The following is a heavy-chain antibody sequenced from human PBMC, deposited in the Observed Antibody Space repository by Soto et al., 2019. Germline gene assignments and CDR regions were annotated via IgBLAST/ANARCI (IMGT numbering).Heavy chain of an antibody. J-gene: IGHJ4*02. CDR2: INKSGGSR. CDR3: ARGSSSWYVSFDY. Sequence: LRLRCAAAEVTFNNFAMTLVSKTPGRGLEWVSRINKSGGSRYYADSVKGQFTISRDNAKNTLYLQMNSLRAEDTAVYYCARGSSSWYVSFDYWGQGTLVTVSS. D-gene: IGHD6-13*01. V-gene: IGHV3-23*01. CDR1: EVTFNNFA.